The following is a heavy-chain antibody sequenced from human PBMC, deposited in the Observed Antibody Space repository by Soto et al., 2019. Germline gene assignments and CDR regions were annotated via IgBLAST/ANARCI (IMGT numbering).Heavy chain of an antibody. CDR2: IIPIYETP. CDR3: ARSDFWSGPYGMDV. J-gene: IGHJ6*02. V-gene: IGHV1-69*06. CDR1: GGTFSSFA. Sequence: QGQVVQSGAEVKKPGSSVKVSCKASGGTFSSFAVSWVRQAPGQGLEWMGGIIPIYETPNYAQKFQDRVTITADKSTSIVYMELNSLRSEGTAVYYCARSDFWSGPYGMDVWGQGTTVTVSS. D-gene: IGHD3-3*01.